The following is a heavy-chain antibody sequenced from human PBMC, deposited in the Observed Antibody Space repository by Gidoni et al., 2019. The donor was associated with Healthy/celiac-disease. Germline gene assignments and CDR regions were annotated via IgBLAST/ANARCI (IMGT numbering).Heavy chain of an antibody. CDR2: IGYDGSNK. CDR1: GFTCSSYG. V-gene: IGHV3-33*01. J-gene: IGHJ4*02. D-gene: IGHD2-15*01. Sequence: QVQLVASGGGVVQPGRSLRLSCEASGFTCSSYGMHWVRQAPGKGLEWVAVIGYDGSNKYYADSVKGLFTTSRDNSKNTLYLQMNSLRAEDTAVYYGAHQGYCSGGSCYYWGQGTLVTVSS. CDR3: AHQGYCSGGSCYY.